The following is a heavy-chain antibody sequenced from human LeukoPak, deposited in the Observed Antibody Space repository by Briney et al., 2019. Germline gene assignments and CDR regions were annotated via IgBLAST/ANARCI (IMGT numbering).Heavy chain of an antibody. J-gene: IGHJ4*02. D-gene: IGHD6-6*01. CDR3: VRGGTLGY. V-gene: IGHV3-7*01. Sequence: GGSLRLSCAASGFTFGDYCMNWIRQAPGKGLERVATIKQDGNEKSYVDSVKGRFTISRDNAKNSLYLQMDSLRAEDTAIYYCVRGGTLGYWGQGTLVTVSS. CDR2: IKQDGNEK. CDR1: GFTFGDYC.